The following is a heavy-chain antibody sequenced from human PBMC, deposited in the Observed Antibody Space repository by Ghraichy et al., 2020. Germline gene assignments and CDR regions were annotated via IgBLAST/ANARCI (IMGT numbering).Heavy chain of an antibody. D-gene: IGHD4-17*01. J-gene: IGHJ4*02. CDR2: ISSSSSYI. CDR1: GFTFSSYS. CDR3: ARDRVTTGGVFDY. V-gene: IGHV3-21*01. Sequence: GGSLRLSCAASGFTFSSYSMNWVRQAPGKGLEWVSSISSSSSYIYYADSVKGRFTISRDNAKNSLYLQMNSLRAEDTAVYYCARDRVTTGGVFDYWGQGTLVTVS.